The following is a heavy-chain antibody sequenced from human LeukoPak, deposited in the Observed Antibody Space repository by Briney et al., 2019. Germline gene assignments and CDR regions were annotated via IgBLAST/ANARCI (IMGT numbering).Heavy chain of an antibody. J-gene: IGHJ5*02. Sequence: PSETLSLTCTVSGGSISSYYWRWIRQPPGKGLEWIGYIYYSGSTNYNPSLKSRVTISVDTSKNQFSLKLSSVTAADTAVYYCATVSGRRGWFDPWGQGTLVTVSS. V-gene: IGHV4-59*01. CDR1: GGSISSYY. CDR3: ATVSGRRGWFDP. CDR2: IYYSGST.